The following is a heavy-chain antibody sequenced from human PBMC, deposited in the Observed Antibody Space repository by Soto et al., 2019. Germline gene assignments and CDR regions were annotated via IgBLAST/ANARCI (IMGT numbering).Heavy chain of an antibody. CDR2: IYPGDSDT. V-gene: IGHV5-51*01. CDR1: GYSFTSYW. D-gene: IGHD5-12*01. Sequence: PGESLKISCKGSGYSFTSYWIGWVRQMPGKGLEWMGIIYPGDSDTRYSPSFQGQVTISADKSISTAYLQWSSLKASDTAMYYCARQFRLGGDGYNLVGHNYYYYGMDVWGQGTTVTVSS. CDR3: ARQFRLGGDGYNLVGHNYYYYGMDV. J-gene: IGHJ6*02.